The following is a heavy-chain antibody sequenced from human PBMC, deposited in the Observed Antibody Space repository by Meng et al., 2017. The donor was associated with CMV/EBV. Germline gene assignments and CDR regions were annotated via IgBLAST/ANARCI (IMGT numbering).Heavy chain of an antibody. CDR3: ARDPIGFWSGYYKGGFFDY. CDR2: ISYDGSNK. V-gene: IGHV3-30*04. Sequence: GESLQISCAASGFTFSGYALHWVRQAPGKGLEWVAVISYDGSNKYCADSVKGRFTISRDNSKNTLYLQMNSLRAEDTAVYYCARDPIGFWSGYYKGGFFDYWGQGTLVTVLL. CDR1: GFTFSGYA. J-gene: IGHJ4*02. D-gene: IGHD3-3*01.